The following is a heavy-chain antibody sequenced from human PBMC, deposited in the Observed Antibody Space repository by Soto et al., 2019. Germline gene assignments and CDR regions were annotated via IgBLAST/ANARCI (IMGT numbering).Heavy chain of an antibody. J-gene: IGHJ5*02. CDR1: GGSFSGYY. V-gene: IGHV4-34*01. CDR2: INHSGST. Sequence: QVQLQQWGAGLLKPSETLSLTCAVYGGSFSGYYWSWIRQPPGKGLEWIGEINHSGSTNYNPSLKILVTISVDTSKNQFSLKLSSVTAADTAVYYCASDGGSSSWYHRFDPWGQGTLVTVSS. D-gene: IGHD6-13*01. CDR3: ASDGGSSSWYHRFDP.